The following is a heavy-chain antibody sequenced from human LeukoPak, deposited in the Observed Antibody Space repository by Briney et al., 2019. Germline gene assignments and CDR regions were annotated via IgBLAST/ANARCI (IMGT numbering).Heavy chain of an antibody. D-gene: IGHD6-13*01. Sequence: PGGSLRLSCAASGFTFSSYAMSWVRQAPGKGLEWVSAISGSGGSTYYADSVKGRFTISRDNSKNTLYLQMNSLRAEDTAVYYCAKREAGAAAGHGGAFDIWGQGTMVTVSS. CDR3: AKREAGAAAGHGGAFDI. CDR2: ISGSGGST. V-gene: IGHV3-23*01. CDR1: GFTFSSYA. J-gene: IGHJ3*02.